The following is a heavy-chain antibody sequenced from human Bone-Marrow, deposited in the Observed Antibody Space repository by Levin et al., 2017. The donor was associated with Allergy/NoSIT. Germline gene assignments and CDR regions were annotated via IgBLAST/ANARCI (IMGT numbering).Heavy chain of an antibody. V-gene: IGHV3-15*01. CDR2: IRSKGDGGTR. J-gene: IGHJ4*02. CDR1: GFTFRNAW. D-gene: IGHD6-13*01. Sequence: GSLRLSCSASGFTFRNAWMSWVRQAPGKGLEWVARIRSKGDGGTRDHAAPVEGRFTISRDDSKDILFLQMNSLTTEDTGVYYCTGTARGIAGIDSWGQGTLVTVSS. CDR3: TGTARGIAGIDS.